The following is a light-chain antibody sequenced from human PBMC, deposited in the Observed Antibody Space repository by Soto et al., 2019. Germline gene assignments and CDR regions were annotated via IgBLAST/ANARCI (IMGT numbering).Light chain of an antibody. CDR2: GAS. CDR1: QSVSSSY. V-gene: IGKV3-20*01. CDR3: QQYGSSLWT. J-gene: IGKJ1*01. Sequence: EIVLTQSPGTLSLSPGERATLSCRASQSVSSSYLAWYQQKPGQAPRLLIYGASSRATGIPDRFSGSGTGTEFTPTISRLEPEDFALFYCQQYGSSLWTFGQGTKVDIK.